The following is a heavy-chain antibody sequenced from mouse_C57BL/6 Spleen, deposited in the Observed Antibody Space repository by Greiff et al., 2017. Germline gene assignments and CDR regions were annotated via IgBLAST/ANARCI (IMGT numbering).Heavy chain of an antibody. CDR1: GYTFTDYE. CDR3: TRRGVPHWYFDV. J-gene: IGHJ1*03. CDR2: IDPETGCT. D-gene: IGHD5-1*01. V-gene: IGHV1-15*01. Sequence: QVQLQQSGAELVRPGASVTLSCKASGYTFTDYELHWVKQTPVHGLEWIGAIDPETGCTAYNQKFKGKAILTADKSASTAYMELRSLTSEDSAVYYCTRRGVPHWYFDVWGTGTTVTVSS.